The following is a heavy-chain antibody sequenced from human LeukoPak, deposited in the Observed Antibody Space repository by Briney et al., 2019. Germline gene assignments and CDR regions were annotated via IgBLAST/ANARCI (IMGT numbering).Heavy chain of an antibody. Sequence: SETLSLTCTVSGGSISNYYWNCVRQPPGKGLEWIGYIYYSGITNYNPSLKSRVTISVDTSKNQFSLKLSSVTAADTAVYYCARAGRWEGRPHAFDIWGQGTMVAVSS. CDR1: GGSISNYY. CDR2: IYYSGIT. D-gene: IGHD1-26*01. J-gene: IGHJ3*02. V-gene: IGHV4-59*01. CDR3: ARAGRWEGRPHAFDI.